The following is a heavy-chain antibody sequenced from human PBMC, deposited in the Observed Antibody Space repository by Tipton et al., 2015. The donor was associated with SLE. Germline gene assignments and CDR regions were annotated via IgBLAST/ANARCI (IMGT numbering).Heavy chain of an antibody. CDR1: GDSISSRYW. Sequence: TLSLTCTVSGDSISSRYWWSWVRQPPGKGLQWIGEIFHSGSTNYNPSLKSRLAISLDKSKNQFSLKLNSLTAADTAVYYCARRIRRFAFDIWDQGTMVTVSS. D-gene: IGHD2/OR15-2a*01. CDR2: IFHSGST. J-gene: IGHJ3*02. CDR3: ARRIRRFAFDI. V-gene: IGHV4-4*02.